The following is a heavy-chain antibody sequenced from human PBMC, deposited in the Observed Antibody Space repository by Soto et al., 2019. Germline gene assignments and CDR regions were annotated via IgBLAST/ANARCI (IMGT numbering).Heavy chain of an antibody. CDR2: IYYSGST. D-gene: IGHD3-22*01. V-gene: IGHV4-39*01. CDR3: ARQGDDSSGYYSMGYYYYYGMDV. Sequence: SETLSLTCTVFGGSISGSIYSWGWIPQTPAKGLEVILSIYYSGSTYYNPSLKSRVTISVDKSKNQFSLKLSSVTAADTSVYYWARQGDDSSGYYSMGYYYYYGMDVWGQGTTVTVSS. J-gene: IGHJ6*02. CDR1: GGSISGSIYS.